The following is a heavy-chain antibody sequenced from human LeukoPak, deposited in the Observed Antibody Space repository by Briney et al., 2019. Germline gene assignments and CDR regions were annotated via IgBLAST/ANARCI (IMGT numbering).Heavy chain of an antibody. J-gene: IGHJ4*02. CDR3: ARDPGRSYGYTL. CDR1: GGTFSSYA. D-gene: IGHD5-18*01. CDR2: IIPIFGTA. Sequence: SVKVSCKASGGTFSSYAISWVRQAPGQGLEWMGGIIPIFGTANYAQKFQGRVTITADKSTSTAYMELSSLRSEDAAVYYCARDPGRSYGYTLWGQGTLVTVSS. V-gene: IGHV1-69*06.